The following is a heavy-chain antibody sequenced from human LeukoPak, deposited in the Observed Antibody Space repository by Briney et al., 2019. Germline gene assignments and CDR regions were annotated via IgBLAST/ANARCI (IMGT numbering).Heavy chain of an antibody. J-gene: IGHJ6*02. CDR2: ISNDLTTI. V-gene: IGHV3-48*01. Sequence: AGGSLRLSCAASGFTFSSYSMNWVRQAPGKGLEWISYISNDLTTIHYAASVKGRFTISRDNSKNTLYLQMNSLRAEDTAVYYCARSNYEGYYYYGMDVWGQGTTVTVSS. CDR3: ARSNYEGYYYYGMDV. D-gene: IGHD1-7*01. CDR1: GFTFSSYS.